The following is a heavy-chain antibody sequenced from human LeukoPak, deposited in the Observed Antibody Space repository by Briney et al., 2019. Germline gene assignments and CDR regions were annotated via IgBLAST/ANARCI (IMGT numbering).Heavy chain of an antibody. J-gene: IGHJ3*02. V-gene: IGHV4-4*02. CDR1: GGSISSSNW. D-gene: IGHD3-10*01. CDR3: ARIPLVWSSPKGAFDI. Sequence: SEALSLTCAVSGGSISSSNWWSWVRQPPGKGLDWIGEIYHSGSTNYNPSLKSRVTISVDKSKNQFSLKVSSVTAADTAVYYCARIPLVWSSPKGAFDIWGQGTMVTVSS. CDR2: IYHSGST.